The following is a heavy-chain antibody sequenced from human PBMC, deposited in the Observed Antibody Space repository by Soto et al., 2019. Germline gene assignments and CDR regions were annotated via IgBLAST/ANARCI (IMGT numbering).Heavy chain of an antibody. D-gene: IGHD3-22*01. CDR3: ARDKYYDSTGTFDF. Sequence: SLTCTVSGGSITSYFWTWIRQPPGKGLEWIGYIYHRGNTNYNPSLKSRVTFSVDTSKNQFSLKLSSVTAADTAVYYCARDKYYDSTGTFDFWGQGTLVTVS. CDR1: GGSITSYF. V-gene: IGHV4-59*01. CDR2: IYHRGNT. J-gene: IGHJ4*02.